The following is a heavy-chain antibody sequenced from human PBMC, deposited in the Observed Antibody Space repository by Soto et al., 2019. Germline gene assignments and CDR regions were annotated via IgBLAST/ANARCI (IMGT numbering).Heavy chain of an antibody. D-gene: IGHD2-2*02. J-gene: IGHJ6*02. CDR3: ARDRDCSSTSCYTDYYYGMDV. CDR1: GGSISSGGYY. Sequence: SETLSLTCTVSGGSISSGGYYWSWIRQHPGKGLEWIGYIYYSGGTYYNPSLKSRVTISVDTSKNQFSLKLSSVTAADTAVYYCARDRDCSSTSCYTDYYYGMDVWGQGTTVTVSS. CDR2: IYYSGGT. V-gene: IGHV4-31*03.